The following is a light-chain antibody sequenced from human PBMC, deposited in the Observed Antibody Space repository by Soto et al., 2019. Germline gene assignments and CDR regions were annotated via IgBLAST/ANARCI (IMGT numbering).Light chain of an antibody. CDR3: QQYNNWPPWT. Sequence: ILMTQSPATLSVSPGERATLSCRASQSVSNNLAWYQQKPGQAPRLLIYDASTRATGIPAMLSGSGSGTEFTLTITGLQSEDFAVYYCQQYNNWPPWTFGQGNKVEIK. CDR1: QSVSNN. V-gene: IGKV3-15*01. J-gene: IGKJ1*01. CDR2: DAS.